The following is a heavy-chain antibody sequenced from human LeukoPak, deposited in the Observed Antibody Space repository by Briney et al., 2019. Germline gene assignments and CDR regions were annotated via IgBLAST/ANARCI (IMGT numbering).Heavy chain of an antibody. V-gene: IGHV3-30*16. CDR2: ISYEGSNK. CDR3: VRDCRYCWSGYLDY. Sequence: GVPLRLSGASSRYTVSRDNRLDVRDARGKRVESVAVISYEGSNKYYAHSVKGRYTLSRDNSKNTLYLQMNSLRADDRAVYCCVRDCRYCWSGYLDYWGQGTVVTVSS. CDR1: RYTVSRDN. D-gene: IGHD3-3*01. J-gene: IGHJ4*02.